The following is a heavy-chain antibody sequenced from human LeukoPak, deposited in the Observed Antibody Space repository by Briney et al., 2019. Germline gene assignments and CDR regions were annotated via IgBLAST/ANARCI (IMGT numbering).Heavy chain of an antibody. CDR2: ISSSSSYI. D-gene: IGHD7-27*01. Sequence: GGSLRLSCAASGFTFSSYSMNWVRQAPGKGLEWVSSISSSSSYIYYADSVKGRFTISRDNAKNSLYLQMNSLRAEDTAVYYCARVPQLGLGYDAFDIWGQGTMVTVSS. CDR1: GFTFSSYS. CDR3: ARVPQLGLGYDAFDI. J-gene: IGHJ3*02. V-gene: IGHV3-21*01.